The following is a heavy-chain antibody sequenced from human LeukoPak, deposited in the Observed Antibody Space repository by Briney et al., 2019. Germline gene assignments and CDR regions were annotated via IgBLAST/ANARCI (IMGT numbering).Heavy chain of an antibody. Sequence: GASVKVSCKASGYTFTSYGISWVRQAPGQGLEWMGWISAYNGNTNYAQKLQGRGTMTTDTSTSTAYMELRSLRSDDTAVYYCARAITAAGTPRDNRPTDYWGQGTLVTVSS. V-gene: IGHV1-18*01. CDR3: ARAITAAGTPRDNRPTDY. CDR1: GYTFTSYG. J-gene: IGHJ4*02. D-gene: IGHD6-13*01. CDR2: ISAYNGNT.